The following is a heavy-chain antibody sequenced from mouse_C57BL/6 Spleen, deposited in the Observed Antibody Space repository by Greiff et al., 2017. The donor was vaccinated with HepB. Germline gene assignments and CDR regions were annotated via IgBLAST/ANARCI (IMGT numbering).Heavy chain of an antibody. J-gene: IGHJ2*01. Sequence: DVQLVESGGGLVKPGGSLKLSCAASGFTFSSYAMSWVRQTPEKRLEWVATISDDGSYTYYPDNVKGRFTISRDNAKNNLYLQMSHLKSEDTAMYYCARGDDYGSSGFDYWGQGTTLTVSS. D-gene: IGHD1-1*01. CDR2: ISDDGSYT. CDR1: GFTFSSYA. V-gene: IGHV5-4*01. CDR3: ARGDDYGSSGFDY.